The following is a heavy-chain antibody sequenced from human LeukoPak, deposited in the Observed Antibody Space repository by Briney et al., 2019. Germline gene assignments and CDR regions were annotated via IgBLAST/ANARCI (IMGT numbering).Heavy chain of an antibody. CDR1: GYTFPSYF. V-gene: IGHV1-46*01. D-gene: IGHD6-6*01. CDR3: ARARSSSSRFDP. CDR2: INPTGGST. Sequence: ASVKVSCKASGYTFPSYFMHWVRQAPGQGLEWMGIINPTGGSTTYAQKFQGRVTMTRDTSTSTVYMELSSLRSDDTAVYYCARARSSSSRFDPWGQGTLVTVSS. J-gene: IGHJ5*02.